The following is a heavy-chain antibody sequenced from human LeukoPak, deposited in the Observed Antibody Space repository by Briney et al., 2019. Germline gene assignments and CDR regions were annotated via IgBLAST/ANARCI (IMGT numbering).Heavy chain of an antibody. CDR2: ISYDGSNK. CDR3: AKALRGAREVVDY. CDR1: GFTFGSYG. D-gene: IGHD1-26*01. Sequence: GGSLRLSCAASGFTFGSYGMHWVRQAPGKGLEWVAVISYDGSNKYYADSVKGRFTISRDNSKNTLYLQMNSLRAEDTAVYYCAKALRGAREVVDYWGQGTLVTVSS. V-gene: IGHV3-30*18. J-gene: IGHJ4*02.